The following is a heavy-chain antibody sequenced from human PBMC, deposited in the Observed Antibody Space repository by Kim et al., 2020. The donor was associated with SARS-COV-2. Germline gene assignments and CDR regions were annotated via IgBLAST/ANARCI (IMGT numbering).Heavy chain of an antibody. CDR1: GYTFTSYY. CDR2: INPSGGST. V-gene: IGHV1-46*01. CDR3: ARMVRWELSSCWTADAFDI. D-gene: IGHD6-19*01. Sequence: ASVKVSCKASGYTFTSYYMHWVRQAPGQGLEWMGIINPSGGSTSYAQKFQGRVTMTRDTSTSTVYMELSSLRSEDTAVYYCARMVRWELSSCWTADAFDIWGQGTMVTVSS. J-gene: IGHJ3*02.